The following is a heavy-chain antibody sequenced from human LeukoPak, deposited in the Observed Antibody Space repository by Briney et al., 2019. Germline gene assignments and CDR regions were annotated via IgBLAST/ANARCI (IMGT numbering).Heavy chain of an antibody. CDR2: INHSGST. D-gene: IGHD3-10*01. Sequence: PSETLSLTCAVYGGSFSGYYWSWIRQPPGKGLEWIGEINHSGSTNYNPSLKSRVTISVDTSKNQLSLKLSSVTAADTAVYYCARRRITMVRAFDYWGQGTLVTVSS. V-gene: IGHV4-34*01. CDR1: GGSFSGYY. CDR3: ARRRITMVRAFDY. J-gene: IGHJ4*02.